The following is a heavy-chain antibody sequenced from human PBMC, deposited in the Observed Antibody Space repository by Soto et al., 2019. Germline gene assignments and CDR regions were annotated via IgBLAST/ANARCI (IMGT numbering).Heavy chain of an antibody. Sequence: ESGGGLVQPGGSLRLSCAASGFTFSDHYMDWVRQAPGKGLEWVGRTRNKANSYTTEYAASVKGRFTISRDDSKNSLYLQMNSLKTEDTVVYYCARVGRYCSGGSCRSDWYFDLWGRGILVTVSS. CDR3: ARVGRYCSGGSCRSDWYFDL. CDR2: TRNKANSYTT. D-gene: IGHD2-15*01. V-gene: IGHV3-72*01. J-gene: IGHJ2*01. CDR1: GFTFSDHY.